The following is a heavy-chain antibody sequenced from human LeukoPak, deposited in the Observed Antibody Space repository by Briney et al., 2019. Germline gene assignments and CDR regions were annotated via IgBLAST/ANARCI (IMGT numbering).Heavy chain of an antibody. CDR1: GYTFTGYY. CDR2: MNPNSGNT. D-gene: IGHD3-3*01. Sequence: GASVKVSCKASGYTFTGYYMHWVRQATGQGLEWMGWMNPNSGNTGYAQKFQGRVTMTRNTSISTAYMELSSLRSEDTAVYYRARGRVYDFWSVLDYYYYGMDVWGQGTTVTVSS. J-gene: IGHJ6*02. CDR3: ARGRVYDFWSVLDYYYYGMDV. V-gene: IGHV1-8*02.